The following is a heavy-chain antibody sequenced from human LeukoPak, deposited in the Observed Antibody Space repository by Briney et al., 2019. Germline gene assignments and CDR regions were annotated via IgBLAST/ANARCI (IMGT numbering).Heavy chain of an antibody. CDR3: ARVGNTAMVDY. Sequence: PSETLSLTCTVSGGSVSSGAHYWSWIRQHPGKGLEWIGYIYYSGSTYYNPSLKSRITISIDTSKNQFSLKLSSVTAADTAVYYCARVGNTAMVDYWGQGTLVTVSS. CDR2: IYYSGST. CDR1: GGSVSSGAHY. J-gene: IGHJ4*02. D-gene: IGHD5-18*01. V-gene: IGHV4-31*03.